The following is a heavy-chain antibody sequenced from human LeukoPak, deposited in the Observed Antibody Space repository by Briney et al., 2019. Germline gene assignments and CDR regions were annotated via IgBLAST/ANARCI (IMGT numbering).Heavy chain of an antibody. V-gene: IGHV3-7*01. CDR2: IKQNGSEK. Sequence: PGGSLRLSCAASGFTFSSYWMSWVRQAPGKGLEWVANIKQNGSEKYYVDSVKGRFTISRDNAKNSLYLQMNSLRAEDTAVYYCARTGDFDWLSQITLFDYWGQGTLVTVSS. CDR3: ARTGDFDWLSQITLFDY. J-gene: IGHJ4*02. D-gene: IGHD3-9*01. CDR1: GFTFSSYW.